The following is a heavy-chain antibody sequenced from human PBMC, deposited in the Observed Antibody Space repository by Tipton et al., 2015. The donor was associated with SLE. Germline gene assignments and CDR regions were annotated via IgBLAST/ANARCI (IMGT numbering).Heavy chain of an antibody. CDR2: IYTSGIT. Sequence: TLSLTCTVSGGSISSGNYYWSWIRQPAGKGLEWIGRIYTSGITNYKPSLKSRVTISLDTSKNQFSLNLSFVTAADTAVYYCARPNDFWSVQGAFDIWGQGTMVTVSS. CDR1: GGSISSGNYY. J-gene: IGHJ3*02. CDR3: ARPNDFWSVQGAFDI. D-gene: IGHD3-3*01. V-gene: IGHV4-61*02.